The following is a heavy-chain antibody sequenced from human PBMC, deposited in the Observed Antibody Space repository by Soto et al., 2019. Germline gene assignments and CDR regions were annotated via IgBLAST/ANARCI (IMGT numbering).Heavy chain of an antibody. Sequence: GGSLRLSCAASAFTFKNYAMSWVRQAPGQGLEWVSGISGSGSSTYYADSVEGRFTISRDNSKNTLYLQMNSLRAEDTAVYYCAKDTIGYNKPFDYWGQGTLVTVSS. CDR2: ISGSGSST. J-gene: IGHJ4*02. D-gene: IGHD1-20*01. CDR1: AFTFKNYA. V-gene: IGHV3-23*01. CDR3: AKDTIGYNKPFDY.